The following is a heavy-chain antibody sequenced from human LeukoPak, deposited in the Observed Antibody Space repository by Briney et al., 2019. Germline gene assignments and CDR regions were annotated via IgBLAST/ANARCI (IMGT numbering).Heavy chain of an antibody. V-gene: IGHV3-30*02. Sequence: GGPLSLPWEASGFTSSSYGSHGAPRAPGRGRGGVPFKRYDGSNKYYADSVKGRFTISRDNSKNTLYLQMNSLRAEDTAVYYCAKDSLRNYDFWSGLDYWGQGTLVTVSS. D-gene: IGHD3-3*01. J-gene: IGHJ4*02. CDR3: AKDSLRNYDFWSGLDY. CDR1: GFTSSSYG. CDR2: KRYDGSNK.